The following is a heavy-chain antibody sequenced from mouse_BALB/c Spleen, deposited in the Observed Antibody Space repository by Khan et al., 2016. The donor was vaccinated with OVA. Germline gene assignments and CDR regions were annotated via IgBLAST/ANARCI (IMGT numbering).Heavy chain of an antibody. Sequence: EVELVESGGGLVKPGGPLKLSCAASGFTFSTYAMSWVRQTPEKRLEWVATISSGGDYTYYPASVKGRFAISRDSAKNTLYLQLSSLRSEEKAIYYCARHNYGPFAYWGQGTLVTVSA. CDR2: ISSGGDYT. CDR1: GFTFSTYA. J-gene: IGHJ3*01. D-gene: IGHD1-1*01. V-gene: IGHV5-9-3*01. CDR3: ARHNYGPFAY.